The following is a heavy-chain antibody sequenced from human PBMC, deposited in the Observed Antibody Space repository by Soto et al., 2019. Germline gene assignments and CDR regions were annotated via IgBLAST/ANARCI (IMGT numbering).Heavy chain of an antibody. J-gene: IGHJ4*02. V-gene: IGHV3-30*18. CDR2: ISYDGSNK. CDR3: AKGEAARISIDY. CDR1: GFTFSSYG. D-gene: IGHD6-6*01. Sequence: AGGSLRLSCAASGFTFSSYGMHWVRQAPGKGLEWVAVISYDGSNKYYADSVKGRFTISRDNSKNTLYLQMNSLRAEDTAVYYCAKGEAARISIDYGGQGTLVTSPQ.